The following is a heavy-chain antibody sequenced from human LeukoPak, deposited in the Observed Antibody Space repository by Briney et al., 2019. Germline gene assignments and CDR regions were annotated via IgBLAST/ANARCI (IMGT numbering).Heavy chain of an antibody. V-gene: IGHV3-20*04. CDR1: GFIFDDFG. CDR2: INWNSGSI. Sequence: GGSLRLSCLPSGFIFDDFGIRLVRQRPGKGLEWVSNINWNSGSIGYADSVKGRFTVSRDNAKNSLYLQMNSLRAEDTALYYCGRDGGCCSRTDCHTFHYWGEGILVTVSS. J-gene: IGHJ4*02. D-gene: IGHD2-2*02. CDR3: GRDGGCCSRTDCHTFHY.